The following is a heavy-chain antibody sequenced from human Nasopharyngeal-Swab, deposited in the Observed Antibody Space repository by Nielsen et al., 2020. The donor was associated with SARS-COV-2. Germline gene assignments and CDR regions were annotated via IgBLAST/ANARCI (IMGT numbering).Heavy chain of an antibody. CDR2: ISGSGGST. V-gene: IGHV3-23*01. Sequence: WIRQPPGKGLEWVSAISGSGGSTYHADSVKGRFTISRDNSKNTLYLQMNSLRAEDTAVYYCAKDIAMVRGVISFPYFDYWGQGTLVTVSS. J-gene: IGHJ4*02. CDR3: AKDIAMVRGVISFPYFDY. D-gene: IGHD3-10*01.